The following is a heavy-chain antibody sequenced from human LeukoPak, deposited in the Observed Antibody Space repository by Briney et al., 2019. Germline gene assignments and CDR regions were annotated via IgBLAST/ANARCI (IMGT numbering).Heavy chain of an antibody. J-gene: IGHJ4*02. Sequence: SETLSLTCAVYGGSFSGYYWSWIRQPPGKGLEWIGSIYHSGSTYYNPSLKSRVTISVDTSKNQFSLKLSSVTAADTAVYYCARVEYSYGYDYWGQGTLVTVSS. CDR2: IYHSGST. CDR3: ARVEYSYGYDY. CDR1: GGSFSGYY. V-gene: IGHV4-34*01. D-gene: IGHD5-18*01.